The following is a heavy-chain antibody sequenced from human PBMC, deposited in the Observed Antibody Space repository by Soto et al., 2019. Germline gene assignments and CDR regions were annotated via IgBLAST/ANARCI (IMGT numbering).Heavy chain of an antibody. V-gene: IGHV3-74*01. Sequence: GGSLRLSCAASGFTLGNYWMHWVRQAPGKGLVWVSRINDYGTTINYAESVEGRFIISRDDAKSEVYLQMNNLRAEDSAVYYCARGGLEPLDYWGQGALVTVSS. CDR3: ARGGLEPLDY. D-gene: IGHD1-1*01. CDR1: GFTLGNYW. CDR2: INDYGTTI. J-gene: IGHJ4*02.